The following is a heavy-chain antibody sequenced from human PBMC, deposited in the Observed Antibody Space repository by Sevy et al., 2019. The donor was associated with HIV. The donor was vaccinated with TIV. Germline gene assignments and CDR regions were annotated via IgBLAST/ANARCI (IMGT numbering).Heavy chain of an antibody. CDR3: ARVGIAAAGDYYYYMDV. Sequence: GGYLRLSCAASGFTFSSYGMHWVRQAPGKGLVWVSRINSDGSSTSYEDSVKGRLTISRDNAQNTLYLQMNSQRAEDTAVYCCARVGIAAAGDYYYYMDVWGKGTTVTVSS. CDR1: GFTFSSYG. J-gene: IGHJ6*03. V-gene: IGHV3-74*01. D-gene: IGHD6-13*01. CDR2: INSDGSST.